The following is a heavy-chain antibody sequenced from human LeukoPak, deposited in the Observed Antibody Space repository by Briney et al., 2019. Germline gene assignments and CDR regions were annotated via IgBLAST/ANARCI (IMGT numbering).Heavy chain of an antibody. CDR2: IRSKTYGGTT. D-gene: IGHD1-1*01. Sequence: GGSQRLSCTASGITFGDYGVSWFRQAPGKGLEWIGFIRSKTYGGTTEDAASVRGRFTLSRDDSKNIVYLEMNILRAEDTAVYYCSTDYWRLGFDYWGQGTLVTVSS. V-gene: IGHV3-49*03. J-gene: IGHJ4*02. CDR1: GITFGDYG. CDR3: STDYWRLGFDY.